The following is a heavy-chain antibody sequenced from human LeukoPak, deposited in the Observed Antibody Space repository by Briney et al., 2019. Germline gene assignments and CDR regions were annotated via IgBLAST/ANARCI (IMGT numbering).Heavy chain of an antibody. CDR2: IYYSGST. D-gene: IGHD6-6*01. V-gene: IGHV4-59*01. CDR1: GGSISSYY. J-gene: IGHJ6*03. Sequence: SETLSLTCTVSGGSISSYYWSWIRQPPGKGLEWIGYIYYSGSTNYNPSLKSRVTISVDTSKNQFSLKLSSVTAADTAVYYCAREGYSSSSDYYYYMDVWGKGTTVTGSS. CDR3: AREGYSSSSDYYYYMDV.